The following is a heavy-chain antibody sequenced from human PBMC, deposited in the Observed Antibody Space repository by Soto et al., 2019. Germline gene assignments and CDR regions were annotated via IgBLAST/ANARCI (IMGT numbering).Heavy chain of an antibody. CDR2: IYSGGST. D-gene: IGHD4-17*01. J-gene: IGHJ3*02. CDR3: ARDLGPRYYGGNSVDAFDI. Sequence: LRLSCAASGFTVSSNYMSWVRQAPGKGLEWVSVIYSGGSTYYADSVKGRFTISRDNSKNTLYLQMNSLRAEDTAVYYCARDLGPRYYGGNSVDAFDIWGQGTMVTVSS. V-gene: IGHV3-53*01. CDR1: GFTVSSNY.